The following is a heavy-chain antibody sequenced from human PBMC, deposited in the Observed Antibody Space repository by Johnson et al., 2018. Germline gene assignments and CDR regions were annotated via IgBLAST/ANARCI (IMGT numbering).Heavy chain of an antibody. CDR1: DGSISSHY. V-gene: IGHV4-59*11. Sequence: QVQLQEAGPGLVKPSETLALTCAVSDGSISSHYWSWSRQPPGKGLEWIGYSYYSGSTDYNPSPKSRVTISVDTSKHPFSLKLTSVTAADQAIYYCARVVVGDAFDLWGQGTLVIVSS. CDR3: ARVVVGDAFDL. CDR2: SYYSGST. D-gene: IGHD2-15*01. J-gene: IGHJ3*01.